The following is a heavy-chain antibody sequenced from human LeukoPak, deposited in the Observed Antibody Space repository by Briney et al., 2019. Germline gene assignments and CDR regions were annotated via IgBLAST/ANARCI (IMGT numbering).Heavy chain of an antibody. D-gene: IGHD1-26*01. J-gene: IGHJ4*02. V-gene: IGHV4-59*01. CDR2: IYYSGST. CDR1: GGSISSYY. CDR3: ARGGVQAGSYGD. Sequence: KASETLSLTCTVSGGSISSYYWSWIRQPPGKGLEWIGYIYYSGSTNYNLSLKSRVTISADTSKNQFSLKLTSVTAADTAVYYCARGGVQAGSYGDWGQGTLVSASS.